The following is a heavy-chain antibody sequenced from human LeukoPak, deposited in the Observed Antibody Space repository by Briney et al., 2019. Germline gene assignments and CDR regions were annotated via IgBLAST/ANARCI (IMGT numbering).Heavy chain of an antibody. CDR2: ISGGGDTT. D-gene: IGHD3-22*01. Sequence: GGSLRLSCTASGFIFSNYAMTWVRQAPGKGLEWVSGISGGGDTTFHADSVKGRFTISRDNSKNTLSLQMDSLRAEDTAVYYCAKVDDSSGCWTSPFDYWGQGTLVTVSS. CDR3: AKVDDSSGCWTSPFDY. CDR1: GFIFSNYA. V-gene: IGHV3-23*01. J-gene: IGHJ4*02.